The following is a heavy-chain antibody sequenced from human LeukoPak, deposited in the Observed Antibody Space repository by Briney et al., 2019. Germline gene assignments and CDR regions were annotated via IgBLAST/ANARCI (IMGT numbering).Heavy chain of an antibody. CDR2: IYYSGTT. V-gene: IGHV4-59*01. D-gene: IGHD3-10*01. Sequence: PSETLSLTCTVSGGSISSYYWSWIRQPPGKGLEWIGYIYYSGTTNYNPSLKSRVTISVDTSKNQFSLKLSFVTAADTAVYYCARVNTMVRGVIHHYGMDVWGQGTTVTVSS. CDR1: GGSISSYY. CDR3: ARVNTMVRGVIHHYGMDV. J-gene: IGHJ6*02.